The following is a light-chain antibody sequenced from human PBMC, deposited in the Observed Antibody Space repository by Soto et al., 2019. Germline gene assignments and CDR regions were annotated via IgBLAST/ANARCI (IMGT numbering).Light chain of an antibody. Sequence: EVLMTQSPATLSVSPGERATLPCRASQSVYGNLAWYQQKPGQAPRLLIYGTSSRATGIPDRFSGSGSGADFTLTISSLQPEDFAVYYCQQYNNWPRTFGPGTKVDIK. J-gene: IGKJ3*01. V-gene: IGKV3D-15*01. CDR3: QQYNNWPRT. CDR2: GTS. CDR1: QSVYGN.